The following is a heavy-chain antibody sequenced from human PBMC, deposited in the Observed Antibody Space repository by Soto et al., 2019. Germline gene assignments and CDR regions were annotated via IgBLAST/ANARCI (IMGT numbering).Heavy chain of an antibody. CDR3: ARDVFRYSGSDPRWAMDV. CDR1: GFIFSSYA. D-gene: IGHD1-26*01. J-gene: IGHJ6*02. CDR2: ISYHGSNK. Sequence: RGSLRLSCAASGFIFSSYAMHWVRQPPGKGLEWVAVISYHGSNKYYADSVKGRFTISRDNSENTLYLQMNSLRLEDTAVYYCARDVFRYSGSDPRWAMDVWGQGTTVTVSS. V-gene: IGHV3-30*04.